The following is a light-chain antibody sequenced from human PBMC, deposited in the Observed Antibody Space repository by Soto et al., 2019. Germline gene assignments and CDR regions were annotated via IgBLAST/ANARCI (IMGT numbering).Light chain of an antibody. CDR3: HQYHSSPWT. V-gene: IGKV4-1*01. CDR1: QSVLYSYNNKNY. Sequence: VMTQSPDSLAVSLGERATINCKSSQSVLYSYNNKNYLAWYQQKPGQPPKLLIYWASTRDSGVPDRFGGSGSGADFPLTISSLQAEDVAVYFCHQYHSSPWTFGQGTKVEIK. CDR2: WAS. J-gene: IGKJ1*01.